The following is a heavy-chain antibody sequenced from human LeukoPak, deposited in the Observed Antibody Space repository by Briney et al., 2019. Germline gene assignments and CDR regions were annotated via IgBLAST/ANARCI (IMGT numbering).Heavy chain of an antibody. CDR2: IWYDGSNK. CDR3: ARERGYCSGGSCYSGMSYGMDV. V-gene: IGHV3-33*01. Sequence: GRSLRLSCAASGFTFSSYGMHWVRQAPGKGLEWGAVIWYDGSNKYYADSVKGRFTISRDNSKNTLYLQMNSLRAEDTAVYYCARERGYCSGGSCYSGMSYGMDVWGKGTTVTVSS. D-gene: IGHD2-15*01. CDR1: GFTFSSYG. J-gene: IGHJ6*04.